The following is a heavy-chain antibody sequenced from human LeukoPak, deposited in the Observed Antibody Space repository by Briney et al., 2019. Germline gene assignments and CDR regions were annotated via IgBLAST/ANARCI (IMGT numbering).Heavy chain of an antibody. D-gene: IGHD3-3*01. Sequence: SVKVSCKASGGTFSSYAISWVRQAPGQGPEWMGGIIPIFGTANYAQKFQGRVTITRDTSASTAYMELSSLRSEDTAVYYCAREGLRFLEWLDYYGMDVWGQGTTVTVSS. CDR3: AREGLRFLEWLDYYGMDV. J-gene: IGHJ6*02. CDR1: GGTFSSYA. CDR2: IIPIFGTA. V-gene: IGHV1-69*05.